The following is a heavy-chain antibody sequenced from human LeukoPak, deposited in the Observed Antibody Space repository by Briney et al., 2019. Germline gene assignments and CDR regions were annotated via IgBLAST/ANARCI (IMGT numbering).Heavy chain of an antibody. CDR1: GFTFSSYA. D-gene: IGHD3-22*01. V-gene: IGHV3-23*01. Sequence: GGSLRLSCAASGFTFSSYAMSWVRQAPGKGLEWVSAISGSGGSTYYADSVKGRFTISRDNSKNTLYLQMNSLRAEDTAVYYCAKDTVRGYYYGDFDYWGQGTLVTVSS. CDR2: ISGSGGST. CDR3: AKDTVRGYYYGDFDY. J-gene: IGHJ4*02.